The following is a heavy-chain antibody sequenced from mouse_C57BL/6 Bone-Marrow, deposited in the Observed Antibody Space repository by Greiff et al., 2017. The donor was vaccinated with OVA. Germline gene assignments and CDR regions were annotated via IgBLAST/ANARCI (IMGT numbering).Heavy chain of an antibody. V-gene: IGHV5-4*03. Sequence: EVKLVESGGGLVKPGGSLKLSCAASGFTFSSYAMSWVRQTPEKRLEWVATISDGGSYTYYPDNVKGRFTISRDNAKNNLYLQMSQLKSEDTAMYYCARGYGNYALYYFDYWGQGTTLTVSS. D-gene: IGHD2-10*02. CDR2: ISDGGSYT. CDR1: GFTFSSYA. J-gene: IGHJ2*01. CDR3: ARGYGNYALYYFDY.